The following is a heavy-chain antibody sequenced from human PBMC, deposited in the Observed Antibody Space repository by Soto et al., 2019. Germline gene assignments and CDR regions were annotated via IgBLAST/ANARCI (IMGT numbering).Heavy chain of an antibody. D-gene: IGHD6-13*01. V-gene: IGHV3-9*01. Sequence: GGSLRLSCAASGFTFDDYAMNWVRQVPGKGLEWVSGINWNSGSIGYGDSVKGRFAISRDNAKHSLHLQMNSLSAEDTAFYYCVKDESINWYSGHFRHWGQGTLVTVSS. CDR1: GFTFDDYA. CDR2: INWNSGSI. CDR3: VKDESINWYSGHFRH. J-gene: IGHJ1*01.